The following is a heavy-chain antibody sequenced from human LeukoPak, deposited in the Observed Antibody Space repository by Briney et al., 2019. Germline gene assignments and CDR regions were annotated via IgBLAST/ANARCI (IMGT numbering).Heavy chain of an antibody. Sequence: KVSCKASGYTFTSYWISWVRQMPGKGLEWMGRIDPSDSYTNYSPSFQGHVTISADKSISTAYLQWSSLKASDTAMYYCARRDAAVAGEPWGQGTLVTVSS. CDR1: GYTFTSYW. CDR3: ARRDAAVAGEP. V-gene: IGHV5-10-1*01. D-gene: IGHD6-19*01. J-gene: IGHJ5*02. CDR2: IDPSDSYT.